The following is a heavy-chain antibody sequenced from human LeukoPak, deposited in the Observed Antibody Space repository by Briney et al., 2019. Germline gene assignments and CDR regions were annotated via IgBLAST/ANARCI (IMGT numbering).Heavy chain of an antibody. CDR1: GFTFSNYG. D-gene: IGHD1-26*01. J-gene: IGHJ3*02. Sequence: PGGSLRLSCATSGFTFSNYGMHWVRQAPGKGLQWVAIISYDGSNKYYADSVKGRFTIPRDNSKNTLYLQMNSLRAEDTAVYYCARESDSGSYYPDAFDIWGQGTMVTVSS. CDR3: ARESDSGSYYPDAFDI. V-gene: IGHV3-30*03. CDR2: ISYDGSNK.